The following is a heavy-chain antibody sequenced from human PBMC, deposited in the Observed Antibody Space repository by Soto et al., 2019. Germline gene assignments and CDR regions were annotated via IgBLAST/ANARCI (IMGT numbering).Heavy chain of an antibody. CDR2: IIPIFGTA. D-gene: IGHD3-9*01. V-gene: IGHV1-69*13. CDR3: ASDILTGSWGIYYYGMDV. J-gene: IGHJ6*02. CDR1: GGTFSSYA. Sequence: SVKVSCKASGGTFSSYAISWVRQAPGQGLEWMGGIIPIFGTANYAQKFQGRVTITADESTSTAYMELSSLRSEDTAVYYCASDILTGSWGIYYYGMDVWGQGTTVTVSS.